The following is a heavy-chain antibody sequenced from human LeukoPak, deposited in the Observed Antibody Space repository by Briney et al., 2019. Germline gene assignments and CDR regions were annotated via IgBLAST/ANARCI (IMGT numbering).Heavy chain of an antibody. J-gene: IGHJ4*02. Sequence: ASVKVSCKASGYTSTSYGISWVRQAPGQGLEWMGWISAYNGNTNYAQKLQGRVTMTTDTSTSTAYMELRSLRSDDTAVYYCARDNYYDSSGYQAEPDYWGQGTLVTVSS. CDR1: GYTSTSYG. CDR3: ARDNYYDSSGYQAEPDY. V-gene: IGHV1-18*01. D-gene: IGHD3-22*01. CDR2: ISAYNGNT.